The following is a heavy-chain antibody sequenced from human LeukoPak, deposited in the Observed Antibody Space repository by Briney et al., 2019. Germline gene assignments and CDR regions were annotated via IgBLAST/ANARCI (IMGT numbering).Heavy chain of an antibody. CDR3: ARQGLGIFDV. J-gene: IGHJ6*02. CDR1: GYTFTDFY. D-gene: IGHD1-20*01. V-gene: IGHV1-2*02. CDR2: VTPSSGGA. Sequence: ASVKVSCKASGYTFTDFYVHWVRQAPGQGLEWMGWVTPSSGGAHYAQNFQGRVTMTRDTSVNTAYMELSSLESADTAVYYCARQGLGIFDVWGQGTTVTVS.